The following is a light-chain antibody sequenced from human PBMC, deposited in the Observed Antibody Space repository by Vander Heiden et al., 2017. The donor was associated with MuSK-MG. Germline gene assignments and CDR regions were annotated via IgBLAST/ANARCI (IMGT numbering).Light chain of an antibody. Sequence: PGRKVTISCAGSSSNIGNNYVSWYQQLPTTAPKLLIYDNNKRPPGIPDRFSASKPGTSATLAIIVLPTGDEADYYCATWDTSPSAWVFGGGTKMTVL. CDR3: ATWDTSPSAWV. CDR1: SSNIGNNY. CDR2: DNN. J-gene: IGLJ3*02. V-gene: IGLV1-51*01.